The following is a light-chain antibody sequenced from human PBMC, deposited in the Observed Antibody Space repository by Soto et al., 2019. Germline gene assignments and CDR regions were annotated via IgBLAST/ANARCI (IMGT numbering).Light chain of an antibody. Sequence: EILMTQSPATLSVSPGERATLSCRASQSINSNLAWYQQKPGQAPRLLMYGAATRATGIPARFSGSGSGTEITLTISSLQSEDFAVYYCQQHDNWPPYTFGQGTKVEIK. CDR2: GAA. CDR1: QSINSN. J-gene: IGKJ2*01. V-gene: IGKV3-15*01. CDR3: QQHDNWPPYT.